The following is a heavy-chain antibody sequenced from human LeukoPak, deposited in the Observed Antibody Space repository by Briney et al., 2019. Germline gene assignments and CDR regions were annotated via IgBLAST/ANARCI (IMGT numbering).Heavy chain of an antibody. CDR3: ARDYGYNSGRPGYYFDY. Sequence: SVKVSCKASGGTFSSYAISWVRQAPGQGLEWMGMIIPIFGIANYAQKFQGRVTITADKSTSTAYMELSSLRSEDTAVYYCARDYGYNSGRPGYYFDYWGQGTLVTVSS. D-gene: IGHD5-24*01. CDR2: IIPIFGIA. V-gene: IGHV1-69*04. CDR1: GGTFSSYA. J-gene: IGHJ4*02.